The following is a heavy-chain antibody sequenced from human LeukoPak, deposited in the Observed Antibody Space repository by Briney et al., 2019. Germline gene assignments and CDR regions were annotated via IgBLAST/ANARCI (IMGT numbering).Heavy chain of an antibody. Sequence: GASVKVSCKASGYTFAGYYVHWVRQAPGQGLEWMGRINPNSGDTNYAQKFQGRVTMTRDTSISTAYMELSRLRSDDTAVYYCARAERYYYDSSGYDEVYWGQGTLVTVSS. CDR1: GYTFAGYY. J-gene: IGHJ4*02. D-gene: IGHD3-22*01. CDR3: ARAERYYYDSSGYDEVY. CDR2: INPNSGDT. V-gene: IGHV1-2*06.